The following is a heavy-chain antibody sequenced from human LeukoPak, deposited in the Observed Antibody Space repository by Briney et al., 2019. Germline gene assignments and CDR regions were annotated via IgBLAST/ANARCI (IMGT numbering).Heavy chain of an antibody. J-gene: IGHJ4*02. CDR2: IKQDGSEK. D-gene: IGHD6-13*01. V-gene: IGHV3-7*01. CDR1: GFHFSSYW. Sequence: GGSLRLSCAASGFHFSSYWMSWVRQAPGKGLDWVANIKQDGSEKYYVDSVKGRFTISRDNAKNSLYLQMNSLRAEDTAVYYCARGAIAAADFFDYWGQGTLVTVSS. CDR3: ARGAIAAADFFDY.